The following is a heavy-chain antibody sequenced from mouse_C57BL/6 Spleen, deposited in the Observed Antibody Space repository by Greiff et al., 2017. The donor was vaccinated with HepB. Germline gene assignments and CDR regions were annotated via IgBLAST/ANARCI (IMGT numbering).Heavy chain of an antibody. CDR2: IDPSDSYT. V-gene: IGHV1-69*01. CDR3: ARWDDGYSFAY. Sequence: QVQLQQPGAELVMPGASVKLSCKASGYTFTSYWMHWVKQRPGQGLEWIGEIDPSDSYTNYNQKFKGKSTLTVDKSSSTAYMQLSSLTSEDSAVYYCARWDDGYSFAYWGQGTLVTVSA. J-gene: IGHJ3*01. CDR1: GYTFTSYW. D-gene: IGHD2-3*01.